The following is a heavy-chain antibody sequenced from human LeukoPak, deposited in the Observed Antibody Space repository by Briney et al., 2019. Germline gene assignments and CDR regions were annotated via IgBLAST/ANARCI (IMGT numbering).Heavy chain of an antibody. J-gene: IGHJ6*02. CDR3: AKDLFSGTVATPYFYYYGMDV. Sequence: GGSLRLSCAASGFTFDDYAMHWVRQAPGKGLEWVSPISGDGGSTYFADSVKGRFTISRDNSKNSLYLQMNSLRTEDTALYYCAKDLFSGTVATPYFYYYGMDVWGQGTTVTVSS. CDR1: GFTFDDYA. D-gene: IGHD6-19*01. CDR2: ISGDGGST. V-gene: IGHV3-43*02.